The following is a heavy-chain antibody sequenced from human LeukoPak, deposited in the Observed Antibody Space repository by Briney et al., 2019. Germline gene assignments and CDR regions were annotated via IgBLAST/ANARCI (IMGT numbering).Heavy chain of an antibody. CDR3: ARGESYYYASGSSLPLGY. D-gene: IGHD3-10*01. V-gene: IGHV4-34*01. J-gene: IGHJ4*02. CDR1: GGSFSGYS. Sequence: SETLSLTCAVYGGSFSGYSWTWIRQPPGKGLEWIGEINRSGTTNYNPSLKSRVTISVDTSKNRFSLKLTSVTAADTAVYYCARGESYYYASGSSLPLGYWGQGTLVTVSS. CDR2: INRSGTT.